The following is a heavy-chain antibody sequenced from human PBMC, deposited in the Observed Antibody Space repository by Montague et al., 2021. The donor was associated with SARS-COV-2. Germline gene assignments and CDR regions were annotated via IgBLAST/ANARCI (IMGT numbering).Heavy chain of an antibody. J-gene: IGHJ5*02. D-gene: IGHD2-2*01. V-gene: IGHV4-31*03. CDR1: GGSISSGGYY. CDR2: IYYSGST. CDR3: ARARVVVPTTKNWFDP. Sequence: TLSLTCTVSGGSISSGGYYWSWIRQQPGKRLEWRGYIYYSGSTYYNSSHKRRLTISVDTSKNRFSLKLTAVTAADTAKYYCARARVVVPTTKNWFDPWGQGTLVTVSS.